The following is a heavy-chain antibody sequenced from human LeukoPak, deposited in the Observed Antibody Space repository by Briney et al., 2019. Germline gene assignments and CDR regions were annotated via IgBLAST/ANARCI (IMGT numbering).Heavy chain of an antibody. V-gene: IGHV3-23*01. CDR2: ISGSGDNT. CDR3: AKDGGLWVSAHWGDS. J-gene: IGHJ4*02. Sequence: GGSLRLSCAASGFTFSSYAMSWVRQAPGKGLEWVSGISGSGDNTYYADSVKGRFTISRDNSKNTLYLQMNSLRAEDTAVYYCAKDGGLWVSAHWGDSWGRGTLVTVSS. CDR1: GFTFSSYA. D-gene: IGHD7-27*01.